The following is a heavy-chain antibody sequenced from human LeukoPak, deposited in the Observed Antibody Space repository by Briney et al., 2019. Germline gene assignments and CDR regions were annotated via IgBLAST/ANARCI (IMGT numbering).Heavy chain of an antibody. CDR1: GFTFSSYG. CDR3: ARDPYDILTGYYTLDRYFDY. Sequence: GRSLRLSCAASGFTFSSYGMHWVRQAPGKGLEWVAVIWYDGSNKYYADSVKGRFTISRDNSKNTLYLQMNSLRAEDTAVYYCARDPYDILTGYYTLDRYFDYWGQGTLVTVSS. J-gene: IGHJ4*02. CDR2: IWYDGSNK. V-gene: IGHV3-33*01. D-gene: IGHD3-9*01.